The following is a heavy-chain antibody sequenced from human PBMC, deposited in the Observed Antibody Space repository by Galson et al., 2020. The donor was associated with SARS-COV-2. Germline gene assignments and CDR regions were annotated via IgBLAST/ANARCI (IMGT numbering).Heavy chain of an antibody. Sequence: SETLSLTCTVSGGSISGYYWTWIRQPAGKGLEWIGRIYSSGRTNYHPSLKRRVTMSLDTSNNHFSLRLSPVTAADTAVYYCAREYQETRYFYLGLDVWGRGTSDTVSS. J-gene: IGHJ6*02. CDR1: GGSISGYY. V-gene: IGHV4-4*07. CDR2: IYSSGRT. CDR3: AREYQETRYFYLGLDV.